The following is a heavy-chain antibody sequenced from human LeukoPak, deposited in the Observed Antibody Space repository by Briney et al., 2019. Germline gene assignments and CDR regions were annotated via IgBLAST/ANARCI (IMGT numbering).Heavy chain of an antibody. D-gene: IGHD6-13*01. V-gene: IGHV1-69*06. CDR3: ARGPEDSSSWAYYYYYMDV. CDR2: IIPIFGTA. Sequence: SVKVSCKASGGTFSSYAISWVRQAPGQGLEWMGGIIPIFGTANYAQKFQGRVTITADKSTSTAYMELSSLRFEDTAVYYCARGPEDSSSWAYYYYYMDVWGKGTTVTVSS. J-gene: IGHJ6*03. CDR1: GGTFSSYA.